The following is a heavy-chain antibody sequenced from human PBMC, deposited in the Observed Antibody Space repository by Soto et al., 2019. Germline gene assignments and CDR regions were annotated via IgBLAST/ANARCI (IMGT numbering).Heavy chain of an antibody. CDR3: AKDQALLEWLSYFDY. D-gene: IGHD3-3*01. CDR2: ISWNSGSI. CDR1: GFTFDDYA. Sequence: GGSLRLSCAASGFTFDDYAMHWVRQAPGKGLEWVSGISWNSGSIGYADSVKGRFTISRDNAKNSLYLQMNSLRAEDTALYYCAKDQALLEWLSYFDYWGQGTLVTVSS. V-gene: IGHV3-9*01. J-gene: IGHJ4*02.